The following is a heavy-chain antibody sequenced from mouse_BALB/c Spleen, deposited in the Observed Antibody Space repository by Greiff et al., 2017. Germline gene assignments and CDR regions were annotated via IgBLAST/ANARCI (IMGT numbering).Heavy chain of an antibody. J-gene: IGHJ4*01. CDR3: NAGTYSSAMDY. D-gene: IGHD2-5*01. Sequence: EVQLQQSGAELVRSGASVKLSCTASGFNIKDYYMHWVKQRPEQGLEWIGWIDPENGDTEYAPKFQGKATMTADTSSNTAYLQLSSLTSEDTAVYYCNAGTYSSAMDYWGQGTSVTVSS. CDR1: GFNIKDYY. V-gene: IGHV14-4*02. CDR2: IDPENGDT.